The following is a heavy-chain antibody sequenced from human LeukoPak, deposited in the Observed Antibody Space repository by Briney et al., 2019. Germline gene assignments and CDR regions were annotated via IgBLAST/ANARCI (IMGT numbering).Heavy chain of an antibody. Sequence: SVKVSCKASGGTFSSYATSWVRQAPGQGLEWMGGIIPIFGTANYAQKFQGRVTITADESTSTAYMELRSLRSEDTAVYYCASSRVVVVVPAAMSAFDYWGQGTLVTVSS. J-gene: IGHJ4*02. CDR2: IIPIFGTA. V-gene: IGHV1-69*13. CDR1: GGTFSSYA. D-gene: IGHD2-2*01. CDR3: ASSRVVVVVPAAMSAFDY.